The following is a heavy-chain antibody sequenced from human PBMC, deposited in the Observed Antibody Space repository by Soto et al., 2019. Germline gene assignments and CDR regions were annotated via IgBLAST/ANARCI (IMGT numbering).Heavy chain of an antibody. Sequence: ASVKVSCKASGYTFTSYGISWVRQAPGQGLEWMGWISAYNGNTNYAQKLQGRVTMTTDTSTSTAYMELRSLRSDDTAVYYCARAPGYDILTGYSSYYYYGMDVWGQGTTVTVS. V-gene: IGHV1-18*01. D-gene: IGHD3-9*01. J-gene: IGHJ6*02. CDR1: GYTFTSYG. CDR3: ARAPGYDILTGYSSYYYYGMDV. CDR2: ISAYNGNT.